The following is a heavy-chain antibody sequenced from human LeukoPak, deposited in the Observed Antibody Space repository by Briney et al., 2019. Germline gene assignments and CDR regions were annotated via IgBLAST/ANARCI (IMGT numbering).Heavy chain of an antibody. V-gene: IGHV3-23*01. CDR3: TKGDRSSGYKN. Sequence: PGGSLRLSCAASGFTFSSYVMTWVRQAPGRGLEWVSAISGGGSATFYTGSVKGRFTISRDSSKDTLYLQMNSLRAEDTAVYYCTKGDRSSGYKNWGQGTLVTVSS. CDR1: GFTFSSYV. D-gene: IGHD5-12*01. CDR2: ISGGGSAT. J-gene: IGHJ4*02.